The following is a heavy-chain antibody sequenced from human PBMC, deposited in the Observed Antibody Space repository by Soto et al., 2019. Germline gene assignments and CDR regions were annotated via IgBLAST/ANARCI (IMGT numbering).Heavy chain of an antibody. J-gene: IGHJ5*02. CDR2: ISSSSATI. CDR1: GFTFSDAD. Sequence: DVQLVESGGGSVPPGGSLRLSCATSGFTFSDADMNWVRQAPGKGLEWVSFISSSSATIYYADAVKGRFTISRDNDANSLYIRMNILRPEDTAVYECVKSYYPASWGKGTLVTVSS. CDR3: VKSYYPAS. V-gene: IGHV3-48*01. D-gene: IGHD3-22*01.